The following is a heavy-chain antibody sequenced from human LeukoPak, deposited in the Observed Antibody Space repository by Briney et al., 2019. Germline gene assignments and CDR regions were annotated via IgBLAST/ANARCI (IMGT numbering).Heavy chain of an antibody. Sequence: SETLSLTCTVSGGSISSSGYYWGWIRQPPGKGLEWIGSIYYSGSTYYNPSLKSRVTISVDTSKNQFSLKLSSVTAADTAVYYCARAFVVVTAIGDWFDPWGQGTLVTVSS. D-gene: IGHD2-21*02. CDR3: ARAFVVVTAIGDWFDP. CDR1: GGSISSSGYY. V-gene: IGHV4-39*07. CDR2: IYYSGST. J-gene: IGHJ5*02.